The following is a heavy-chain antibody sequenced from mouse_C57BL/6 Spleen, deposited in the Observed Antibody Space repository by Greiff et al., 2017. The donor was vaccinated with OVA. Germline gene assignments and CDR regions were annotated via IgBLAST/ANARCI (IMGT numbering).Heavy chain of an antibody. D-gene: IGHD1-1*01. CDR1: GYTFTDYY. CDR3: ASADGSSLAWFAY. Sequence: QVQLQQSGPELVKPGASVKISCKASGYTFTDYYIHWVKQRPGQGLEWIGWIFPGSGSTYYNEKFKGKATLTADKSSSTAYMELRSLTSEDSAVYFCASADGSSLAWFAYWGQGTLVTVAA. J-gene: IGHJ3*01. V-gene: IGHV1-75*01. CDR2: IFPGSGST.